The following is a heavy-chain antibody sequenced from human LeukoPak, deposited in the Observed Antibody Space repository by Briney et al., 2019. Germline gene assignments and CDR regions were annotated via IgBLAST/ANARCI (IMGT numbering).Heavy chain of an antibody. CDR2: IYTSGST. Sequence: SETLSLTCTVSGGSINSGSYYWSWIRQPAEQGLEWIGRIYTSGSTYYNPSLRSRVIISLDTSKKQFSLKLYSVTAADTAVYYCARGYSSGSDWFDPWGQGILVTVSS. D-gene: IGHD3-22*01. J-gene: IGHJ5*02. CDR1: GGSINSGSYY. CDR3: ARGYSSGSDWFDP. V-gene: IGHV4-61*02.